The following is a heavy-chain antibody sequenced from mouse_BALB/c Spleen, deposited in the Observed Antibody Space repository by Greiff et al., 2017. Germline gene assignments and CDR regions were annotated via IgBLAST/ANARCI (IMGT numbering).Heavy chain of an antibody. CDR2: IYPGNSDT. J-gene: IGHJ4*01. D-gene: IGHD2-14*01. CDR3: TRCRYHYYAMDY. V-gene: IGHV1-5*01. Sequence: VQLQQSGTVLARPGASVKMSCKASGYSFTSYWMHWVKQRPGQGLEWIGAIYPGNSDTSYNQKFKGKAKLTAVTSASTAYMELSSLTNEDSAVYYCTRCRYHYYAMDYWGQGTSVTVSA. CDR1: GYSFTSYW.